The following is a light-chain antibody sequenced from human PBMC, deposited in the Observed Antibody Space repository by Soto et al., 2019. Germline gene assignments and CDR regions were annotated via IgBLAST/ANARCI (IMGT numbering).Light chain of an antibody. CDR2: GNS. J-gene: IGLJ2*01. V-gene: IGLV1-40*01. Sequence: QLVQTQPPSVSGAPGQRVTISCTGSSSNIGAGYDVHWYQQLPGTAPKLLIYGNSSRPSGVPDRFSGSKSGTSASLAITGLQAEDEADYYCQSYDSSLSGSVFGGGTKLTVL. CDR3: QSYDSSLSGSV. CDR1: SSNIGAGYD.